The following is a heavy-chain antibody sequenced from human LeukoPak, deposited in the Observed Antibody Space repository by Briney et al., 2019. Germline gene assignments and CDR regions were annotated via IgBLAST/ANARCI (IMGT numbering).Heavy chain of an antibody. CDR2: ISAYNGNT. Sequence: ASVKVSCKASGYTFTSYGISWVRQAPGQGLEWMGWISAYNGNTNYAQKLQGRVTMTTDTSTSTAYMELRSLRSDDTAVYYCARDLEANDFWSGYPFDYWGQGTLVTVSS. V-gene: IGHV1-18*01. D-gene: IGHD3-3*01. CDR1: GYTFTSYG. CDR3: ARDLEANDFWSGYPFDY. J-gene: IGHJ4*02.